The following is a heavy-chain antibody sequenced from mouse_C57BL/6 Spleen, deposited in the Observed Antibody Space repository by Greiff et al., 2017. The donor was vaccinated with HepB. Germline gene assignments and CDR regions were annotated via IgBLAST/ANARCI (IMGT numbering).Heavy chain of an antibody. J-gene: IGHJ4*01. D-gene: IGHD2-1*01. CDR2: IRSKSNNYAT. CDR1: GFSFNTYA. Sequence: EVQLVESGGGLVQPKGSLKLSCAASGFSFNTYAMNWVRQAPGKGLEWVARIRSKSNNYATYYADSVKDRFTISRDDSESMLYLQMNNLKTEDTAMYYCVSFYYDYAMDYWGQGTSVTVSS. V-gene: IGHV10-1*01. CDR3: VSFYYDYAMDY.